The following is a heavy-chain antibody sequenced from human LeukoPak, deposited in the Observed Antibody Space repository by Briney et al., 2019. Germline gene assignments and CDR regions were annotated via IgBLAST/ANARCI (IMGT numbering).Heavy chain of an antibody. D-gene: IGHD3-22*01. CDR3: ARDKPYDSSGYYYY. Sequence: PGGSLRLSCAASGFTFSNYAMHWVRQAPGKGLEWVAVISYDGSNKYYADSVTGQFTISRDNSKNTLYLQMSSLRAEDTAVYYCARDKPYDSSGYYYYWGQGTLVTVSS. CDR1: GFTFSNYA. J-gene: IGHJ4*02. CDR2: ISYDGSNK. V-gene: IGHV3-30-3*01.